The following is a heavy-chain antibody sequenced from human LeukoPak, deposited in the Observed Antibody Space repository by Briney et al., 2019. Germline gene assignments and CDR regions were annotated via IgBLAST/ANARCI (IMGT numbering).Heavy chain of an antibody. CDR2: ISSSSSYI. D-gene: IGHD3-9*01. V-gene: IGHV3-21*01. Sequence: GGSLRLSCAASGFTFSSYSMNWVRQAPGKGLEWVSSISSSSSYIYYADSVKGRFTISRDNAKNSLYLQMNSLRAEDTAVYYCAGARPVRYFDWLSDGFDYWGQGTLVTVSS. CDR1: GFTFSSYS. J-gene: IGHJ4*02. CDR3: AGARPVRYFDWLSDGFDY.